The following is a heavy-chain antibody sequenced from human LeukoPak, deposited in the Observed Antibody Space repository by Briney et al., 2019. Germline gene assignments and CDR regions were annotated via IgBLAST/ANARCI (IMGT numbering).Heavy chain of an antibody. J-gene: IGHJ4*02. V-gene: IGHV4-31*03. CDR1: GGSISSGGYY. CDR3: ARGGRIVVVITN. Sequence: SQTLSLTCTVSGGSISSGGYYWSWIRQHPGKGLEWIGYIYYSGSTYYNPSLKSRVTISVDTSKNQFSLKLSSVTAADTAVYYCARGGRIVVVITNWGQGTLVTVSS. D-gene: IGHD3-22*01. CDR2: IYYSGST.